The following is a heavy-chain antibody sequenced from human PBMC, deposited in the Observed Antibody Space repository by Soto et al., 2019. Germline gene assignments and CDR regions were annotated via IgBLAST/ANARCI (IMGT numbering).Heavy chain of an antibody. CDR3: ARASGWYEYYFDY. D-gene: IGHD6-19*01. Sequence: GGSLRLSCAASGFTFSSYGMHRVRQAPGKGLEWVAVIWYDGSNKYYADSVKGRFTISRDNSKNTLYLQMNSLRAEDTAVYYCARASGWYEYYFDYWGQGTLVTVSS. CDR1: GFTFSSYG. J-gene: IGHJ4*02. CDR2: IWYDGSNK. V-gene: IGHV3-33*01.